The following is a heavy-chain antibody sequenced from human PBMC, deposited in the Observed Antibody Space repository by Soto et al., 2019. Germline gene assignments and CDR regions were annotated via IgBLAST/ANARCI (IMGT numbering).Heavy chain of an antibody. CDR1: GYTFTSYY. Sequence: ASVKVACKASGYTFTSYYMHWVRQAPGQGLEWMGIINPSGGSTSYAQKFQGRVTMTRDTSTSTVYMELSSLRSEDTAVYYCARALCSSTSCYVGWDGYYYYVMDVRGQRTTV. J-gene: IGHJ6*02. D-gene: IGHD2-2*01. CDR2: INPSGGST. V-gene: IGHV1-46*03. CDR3: ARALCSSTSCYVGWDGYYYYVMDV.